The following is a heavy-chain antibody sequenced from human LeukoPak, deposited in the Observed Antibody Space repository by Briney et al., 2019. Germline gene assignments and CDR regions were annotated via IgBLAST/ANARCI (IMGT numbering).Heavy chain of an antibody. J-gene: IGHJ2*01. CDR2: ISSSGSTI. CDR1: GFTFSDYY. CDR3: ARDVEQLSNDYWYFDL. Sequence: GGSLRLSCAASGFTFSDYYMSWIRQAPGKGLEWVSYISSSGSTIYYADSVKGRFTISRDNAKNSLYLQMNSLRAGDTAVYYCARDVEQLSNDYWYFDLWGRGTLVTVSS. D-gene: IGHD6-6*01. V-gene: IGHV3-11*01.